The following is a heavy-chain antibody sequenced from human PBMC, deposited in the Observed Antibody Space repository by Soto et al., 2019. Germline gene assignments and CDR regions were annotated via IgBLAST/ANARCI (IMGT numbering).Heavy chain of an antibody. CDR1: GFDFNTYG. CDR3: AKDSSVTAAGSGGWFDP. V-gene: IGHV3-30*18. J-gene: IGHJ5*02. Sequence: QVQLVESGGGVVQPGRSLRLSCAASGFDFNTYGLHWVRQAPGKGLEWVAAISFDGGSQYYADSVKGRFTISRDKSNSTLYLQMNSKGAEDTATYFCAKDSSVTAAGSGGWFDPWGPGTLVSVS. D-gene: IGHD6-13*01. CDR2: ISFDGGSQ.